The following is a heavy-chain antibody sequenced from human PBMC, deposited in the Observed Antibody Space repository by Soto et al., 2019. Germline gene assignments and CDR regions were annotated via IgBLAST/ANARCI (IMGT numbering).Heavy chain of an antibody. Sequence: GGSLRLSCAASGFSFSISPMHWVRQAPGKGPEWVALISYDGTNKFYADSVKGRFTISRDNSKSTLYLQVDSLRPEDAAVYYCARDLNHSGGQHWAFNDFDSWGQGTLVTVSS. CDR1: GFSFSISP. V-gene: IGHV3-30-3*01. D-gene: IGHD1-1*01. CDR2: ISYDGTNK. J-gene: IGHJ5*01. CDR3: ARDLNHSGGQHWAFNDFDS.